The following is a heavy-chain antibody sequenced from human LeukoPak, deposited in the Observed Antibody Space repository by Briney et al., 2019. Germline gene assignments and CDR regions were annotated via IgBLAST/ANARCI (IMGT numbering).Heavy chain of an antibody. CDR1: GASISSGLYY. CDR2: IQTSPSRSA. J-gene: IGHJ4*02. Sequence: PSETLSLTCTVSGASISSGLYYWNWIRQSPGKGLEWIGRIQTSPSRSANYNPSLKSRVTISVDTSKNQFSLKLTSVTAADTAVYYCATSNWLRDSNFDSWGQGTLVTVSS. V-gene: IGHV4-61*02. CDR3: ATSNWLRDSNFDS. D-gene: IGHD4-11*01.